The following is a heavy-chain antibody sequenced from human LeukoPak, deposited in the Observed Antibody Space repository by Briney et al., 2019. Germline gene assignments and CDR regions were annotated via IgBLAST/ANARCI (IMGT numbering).Heavy chain of an antibody. J-gene: IGHJ6*03. CDR2: IYTSGST. D-gene: IGHD6-6*01. CDR1: GDSISSYY. CDR3: ARSLEYSSLKEYYYYMDV. Sequence: PSETLSLTCTVSGDSISSYYWSWIRQPAGKGLEWIGRIYTSGSTNYNPSLKSRVTISVDTSKNQFSLKLSSVTAADTAVYYCARSLEYSSLKEYYYYMDVWGKGTTVTVSS. V-gene: IGHV4-4*07.